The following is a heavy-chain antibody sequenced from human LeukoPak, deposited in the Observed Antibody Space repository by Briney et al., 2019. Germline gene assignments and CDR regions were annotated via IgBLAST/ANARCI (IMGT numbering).Heavy chain of an antibody. CDR2: ISDSSYYT. V-gene: IGHV3-23*01. D-gene: IGHD3-22*01. Sequence: GGSLRLSCAASGFTFSIYSMSWVRQAPGKGLEWVSAISDSSYYTHYAESVKGRSTISRDNSKSTLYLQMNSLRAEDTAVYYCVRDWGYDSSGYWQKYFDTWGQGTLVTVSS. CDR3: VRDWGYDSSGYWQKYFDT. CDR1: GFTFSIYS. J-gene: IGHJ4*02.